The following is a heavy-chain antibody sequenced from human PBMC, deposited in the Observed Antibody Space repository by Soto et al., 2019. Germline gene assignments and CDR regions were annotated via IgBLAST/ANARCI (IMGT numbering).Heavy chain of an antibody. CDR1: GGSISNSY. CDR3: ARVADSSGYPLDY. J-gene: IGHJ4*02. V-gene: IGHV4-59*01. D-gene: IGHD3-22*01. Sequence: SETLSLTCTVSGGSISNSYWSWIRQPPGKGLEWIGYMCCGGTTNYNPSLKSRVTISVDTTKNQFSLKLTSVTAADTAVYYCARVADSSGYPLDYWGQGTLVSVSS. CDR2: MCCGGTT.